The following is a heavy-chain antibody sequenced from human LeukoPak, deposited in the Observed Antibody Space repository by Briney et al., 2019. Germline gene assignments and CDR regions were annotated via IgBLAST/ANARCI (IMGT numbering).Heavy chain of an antibody. CDR1: GDSISSNSAA. CDR2: TYFRSKWYN. Sequence: SQTLSLTCAISGDSISSNSAAWDWIRQSPSRGLEWLARTYFRSKWYNDYAVSVKSRISINPDTSNNRLSLHLNSVTPEDTAVYYCARDIARRFDYWGQGILVTVSS. D-gene: IGHD6-13*01. CDR3: ARDIARRFDY. J-gene: IGHJ4*02. V-gene: IGHV6-1*01.